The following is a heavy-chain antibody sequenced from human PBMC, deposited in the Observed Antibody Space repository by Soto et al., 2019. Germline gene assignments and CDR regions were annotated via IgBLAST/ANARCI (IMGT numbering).Heavy chain of an antibody. Sequence: GGSLRLSCAASGFTFSSYAMSWVRQAPGKGLEWVSAISGSGGSTYYADSVKGRFTISRDNSKNTLYLQMNSLRAEDTAVYYCAKLSDRYDILTGYPRDYWGQGTLVTVSS. CDR1: GFTFSSYA. D-gene: IGHD3-9*01. CDR3: AKLSDRYDILTGYPRDY. J-gene: IGHJ4*02. V-gene: IGHV3-23*01. CDR2: ISGSGGST.